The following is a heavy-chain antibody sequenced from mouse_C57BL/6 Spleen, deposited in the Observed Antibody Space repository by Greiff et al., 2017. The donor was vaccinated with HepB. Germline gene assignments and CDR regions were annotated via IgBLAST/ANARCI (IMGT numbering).Heavy chain of an antibody. Sequence: QVQLKQPGAELVKPGASVKLSCKASGYTFTSYWMHWVKQRPGQGLEWIGMIHPNSGSTNYNEKFKSKATLTVDKSSSTAYMQLSSLTSEDSAVYYCARCDYDGHYYAMDYWGQGTSVTVSS. J-gene: IGHJ4*01. D-gene: IGHD2-4*01. CDR1: GYTFTSYW. CDR3: ARCDYDGHYYAMDY. CDR2: IHPNSGST. V-gene: IGHV1-64*01.